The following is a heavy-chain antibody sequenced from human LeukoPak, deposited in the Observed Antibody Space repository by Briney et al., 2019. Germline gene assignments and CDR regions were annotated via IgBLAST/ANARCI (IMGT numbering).Heavy chain of an antibody. V-gene: IGHV4-34*01. CDR2: INHSGST. CDR1: GGSFSGYY. Sequence: SETLSLTCAVYGGSFSGYYWSWIRQPPGKGLEWIGEINHSGSTNYNPSLKSRVTISVDTSKNQFSLKLSSVTAADTAVYYCARRPRRGYSKLSWAFDIWDQGTMATVSS. CDR3: ARRPRRGYSKLSWAFDI. D-gene: IGHD6-13*01. J-gene: IGHJ3*02.